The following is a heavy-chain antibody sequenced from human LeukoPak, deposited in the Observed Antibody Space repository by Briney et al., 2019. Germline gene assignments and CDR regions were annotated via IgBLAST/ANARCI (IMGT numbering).Heavy chain of an antibody. CDR1: GFTFSSYS. CDR3: ARDLNWETY. Sequence: GGSLRLSCAASGFTFSSYSMNWVRQAPGKGLEWVSFISSSSSYIYYADSVKGRFTISRDNAKNSLYLQMNSLRVEDTAVYYCARDLNWETYWGQGTLVSVSS. D-gene: IGHD7-27*01. CDR2: ISSSSSYI. J-gene: IGHJ4*02. V-gene: IGHV3-21*01.